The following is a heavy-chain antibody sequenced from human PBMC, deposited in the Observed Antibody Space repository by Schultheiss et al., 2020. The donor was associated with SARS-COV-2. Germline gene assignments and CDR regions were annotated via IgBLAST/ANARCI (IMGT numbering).Heavy chain of an antibody. CDR1: GGSISSYY. CDR3: AKEMDSSGWFSNFDY. D-gene: IGHD6-19*01. J-gene: IGHJ4*02. CDR2: IYTSGST. V-gene: IGHV4-4*07. Sequence: SQTLSLTCTVSGGSISSYYWSWIRQPAGKGLEWIGRIYTSGSTNYNPSLKSRVTISVDRSKNQFSLKLSSVTAADTAVYYCAKEMDSSGWFSNFDYWGQGTLVTVSS.